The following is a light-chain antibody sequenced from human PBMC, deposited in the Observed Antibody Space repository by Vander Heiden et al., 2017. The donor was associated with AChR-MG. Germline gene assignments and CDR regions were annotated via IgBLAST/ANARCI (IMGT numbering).Light chain of an antibody. V-gene: IGLV1-40*01. CDR1: SSNIGAGYD. J-gene: IGLJ3*02. Sequence: QSALTHPPSVSGAPGQRVSISCTGSSSNIGAGYDVHWYQQLPGTAPKLLIYGNSHRPSGVPDRFSGSKSGTSSSLAITGLRAEDEADYYCQSFDSSLSSWVFGGGTKVTVL. CDR3: QSFDSSLSSWV. CDR2: GNS.